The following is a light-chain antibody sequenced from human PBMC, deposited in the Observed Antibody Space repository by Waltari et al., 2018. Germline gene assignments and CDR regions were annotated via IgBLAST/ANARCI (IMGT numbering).Light chain of an antibody. Sequence: QSVLTQPPSASGSPGQSLTVSCSGNLANIASNPVNWYQQLPGAAPKLLINKTFQRPSGVPDRFSGSKSGMSASLAISGLLSEDEATYYCATWDDNLNGYVFGTGTNVSVL. J-gene: IGLJ1*01. CDR3: ATWDDNLNGYV. CDR1: LANIASNP. V-gene: IGLV1-44*01. CDR2: KTF.